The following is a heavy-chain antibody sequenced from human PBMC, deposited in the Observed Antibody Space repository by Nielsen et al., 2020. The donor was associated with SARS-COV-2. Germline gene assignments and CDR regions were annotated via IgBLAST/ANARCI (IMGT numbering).Heavy chain of an antibody. CDR1: GFTFRDYA. V-gene: IGHV3-23*01. J-gene: IGHJ6*02. D-gene: IGHD6-25*01. Sequence: GESLKISCVASGFTFRDYAMTWVRQAPGKGLEWVSTISGSGGGAYHADSVEGRFSVSRDNSKNTLYLQMSSLRGEDTALYYCAKVLYTSEWEPTIYGMDVWGQGTSVIVSS. CDR2: ISGSGGGA. CDR3: AKVLYTSEWEPTIYGMDV.